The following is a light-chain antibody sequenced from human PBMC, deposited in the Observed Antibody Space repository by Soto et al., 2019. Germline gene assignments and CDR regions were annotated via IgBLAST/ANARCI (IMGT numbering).Light chain of an antibody. J-gene: IGKJ4*02. Sequence: EIVLTQSPGTLSLSPGERATHSCRASQSVSSSYLAWYQQKPGQAPRLLIYGASTRATGIPDRFSGSGSGTNFTLTVSRLEPEDFAVYYCQQRSNWPPFGGGTKVDIK. CDR2: GAS. CDR3: QQRSNWPP. CDR1: QSVSSSY. V-gene: IGKV3D-20*02.